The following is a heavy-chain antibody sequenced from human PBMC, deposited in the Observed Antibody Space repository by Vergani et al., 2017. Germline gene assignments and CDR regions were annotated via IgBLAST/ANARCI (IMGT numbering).Heavy chain of an antibody. CDR2: ISYDGNKK. CDR3: VKEKIDLGSYFFDS. CDR1: GFPFSDYG. D-gene: IGHD2/OR15-2a*01. J-gene: IGHJ4*01. V-gene: IGHV3-30*18. Sequence: QVQLVESGGGEVQPGRSLRLSCSAAGFPFSDYGVHWVRQAPGKGLEWVSVISYDGNKKNYADSVKGRFTISRDNSKNTVFLQMHSLRAEDTAIYYCVKEKIDLGSYFFDSWGHGILVTVSS.